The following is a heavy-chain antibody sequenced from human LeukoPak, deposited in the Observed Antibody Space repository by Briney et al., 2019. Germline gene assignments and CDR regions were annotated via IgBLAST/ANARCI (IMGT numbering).Heavy chain of an antibody. CDR2: IIPIFGTA. J-gene: IGHJ4*02. D-gene: IGHD3-22*01. CDR3: ATGLLPTNYYDSSGPDY. CDR1: GGTFSSYA. V-gene: IGHV1-69*13. Sequence: GASVKVSCKASGGTFSSYAISWVRQAPGQGLEWMGGIIPIFGTANYAQKFQGRVTITADESTSTAYMELSSLRSEDTAVYYCATGLLPTNYYDSSGPDYWGQGTLVTVSS.